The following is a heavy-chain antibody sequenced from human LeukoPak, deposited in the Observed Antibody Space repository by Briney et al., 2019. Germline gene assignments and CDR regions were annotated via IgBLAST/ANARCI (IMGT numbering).Heavy chain of an antibody. D-gene: IGHD2-15*01. CDR1: GLTFRNYG. J-gene: IGHJ4*02. CDR2: IYYDGSEK. CDR3: ASGRGGRGGINYFDY. Sequence: PGGFLRLSCAVSGLTFRNYGMHWVRPAPGKGLEGVAIIYYDGSEKYYVDSVKGRFTISRDNSKNTLHLQMNSLRAEDTALYYCASGRGGRGGINYFDYWGQGTLVTVSS. V-gene: IGHV3-33*01.